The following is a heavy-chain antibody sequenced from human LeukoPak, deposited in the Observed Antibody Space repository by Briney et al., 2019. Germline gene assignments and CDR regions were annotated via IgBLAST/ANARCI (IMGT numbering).Heavy chain of an antibody. CDR3: ARDLVCTNGVCAYYMDV. J-gene: IGHJ6*03. CDR1: GFTFSSYS. Sequence: GGSLRLSCAASGFTFSSYSMNWVRQAPGKGLEWVSSISSSSSYIYYADSVKGRFTISRDNAKNSLYLQMNSLRAEDTAVYYCARDLVCTNGVCAYYMDVWGKGTTVTVSS. V-gene: IGHV3-21*01. D-gene: IGHD2-8*01. CDR2: ISSSSSYI.